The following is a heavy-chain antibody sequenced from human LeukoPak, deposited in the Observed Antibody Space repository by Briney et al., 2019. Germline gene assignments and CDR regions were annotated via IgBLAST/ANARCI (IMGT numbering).Heavy chain of an antibody. Sequence: ASVTVSCKASGYTFTGYSIHWVRQAPGQGLEWMGWINATSGDTKYVQKFQGRVTMTRDTSMSTVYMELSRLRSDDTAVYYCARVLGYCTSADCYGGDYLDYWGQGTLVTVSS. D-gene: IGHD2-2*03. CDR3: ARVLGYCTSADCYGGDYLDY. V-gene: IGHV1-2*02. CDR1: GYTFTGYS. J-gene: IGHJ4*02. CDR2: INATSGDT.